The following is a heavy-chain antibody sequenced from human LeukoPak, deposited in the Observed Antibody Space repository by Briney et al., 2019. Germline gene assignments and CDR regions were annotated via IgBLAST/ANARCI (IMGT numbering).Heavy chain of an antibody. V-gene: IGHV4-34*01. D-gene: IGHD3-10*02. CDR1: GGSLSAYY. J-gene: IGHJ3*02. CDR3: ARTPVRAFDI. CDR2: INHSGST. Sequence: PSETLSLTCAVYGGSLSAYYWTWIRQPPGKGLEWIGDINHSGSTNHNPSLKSRVTISVDTSKNQFSLKLSSVTAADTAVYYCARTPVRAFDIWGQGTMVTVSS.